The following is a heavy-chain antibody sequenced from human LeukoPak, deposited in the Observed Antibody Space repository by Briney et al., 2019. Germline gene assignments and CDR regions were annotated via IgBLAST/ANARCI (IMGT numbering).Heavy chain of an antibody. CDR2: ISSSSSYI. CDR1: GFTFSSYS. CDR3: VVYCSSTSCYGPQKVGMDV. D-gene: IGHD2-2*01. Sequence: GRSLRLSCAASGFTFSSYSMNWVRQAPGKGLEWVSSISSSSSYIYYADSVKGRFTISRDNAKNSLYLQMNSLRAEDTAVYYCVVYCSSTSCYGPQKVGMDVWGQGTTVTVSS. J-gene: IGHJ6*02. V-gene: IGHV3-21*04.